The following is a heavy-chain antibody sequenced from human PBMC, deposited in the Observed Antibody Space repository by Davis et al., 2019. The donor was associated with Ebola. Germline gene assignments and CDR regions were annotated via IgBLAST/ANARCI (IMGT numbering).Heavy chain of an antibody. CDR1: GFIFYNYW. J-gene: IGHJ4*02. D-gene: IGHD6-19*01. Sequence: KVSCKGSGFIFYNYWIDWVRQMPGKGLEWMGTISPGDSYIKYNPSFQGHVIISADRSINTVYLQWSSLRASDTATYYCARQDEYSNGLAAYWGQGTLVTVSS. CDR2: ISPGDSYI. CDR3: ARQDEYSNGLAAY. V-gene: IGHV5-10-1*01.